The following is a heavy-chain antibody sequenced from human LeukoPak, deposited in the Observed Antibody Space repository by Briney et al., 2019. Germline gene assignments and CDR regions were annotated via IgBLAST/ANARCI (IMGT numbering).Heavy chain of an antibody. J-gene: IGHJ4*02. D-gene: IGHD5-18*01. Sequence: SETLSLTCTVSGGSISSYYWSWIRQPAGKGLEWIGRIYTSGSTNYNPSLKSRVTMSVDTPKNQFSLKLSSVTAADTAVYYCARDFSGYSYGYYFDYWGQGTLVTVSS. V-gene: IGHV4-4*07. CDR2: IYTSGST. CDR3: ARDFSGYSYGYYFDY. CDR1: GGSISSYY.